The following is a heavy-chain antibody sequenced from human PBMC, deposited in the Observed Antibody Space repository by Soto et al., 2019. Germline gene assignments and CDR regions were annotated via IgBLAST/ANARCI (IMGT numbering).Heavy chain of an antibody. CDR2: IYYSGNT. CDR1: GGSMSSSSYY. CDR3: ERHYLYFGPQV. V-gene: IGHV4-39*01. D-gene: IGHD2-2*02. Sequence: PSETLSLTCTVSGGSMSSSSYYWGWIRQPPGKGLEWIGSIYYSGNTYYNPSLKSRVSISVDTSQNQFSLKLNSVTAADTAVYYCERHYLYFGPQVWGQGTTVTVSS. J-gene: IGHJ6*02.